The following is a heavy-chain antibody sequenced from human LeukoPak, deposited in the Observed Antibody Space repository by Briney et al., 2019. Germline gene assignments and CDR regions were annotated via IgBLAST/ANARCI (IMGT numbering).Heavy chain of an antibody. Sequence: ASVKVSCKASGGTFSSYAISWVRQAPGQGLERMGEIIPIFGTANYAQKFQGRVTITADDSTSTAYMELRSLRSEDTAVYYCARARNPTVTTELPLDYWGQGTLVTVSS. J-gene: IGHJ4*02. V-gene: IGHV1-69*13. D-gene: IGHD4-17*01. CDR3: ARARNPTVTTELPLDY. CDR2: IIPIFGTA. CDR1: GGTFSSYA.